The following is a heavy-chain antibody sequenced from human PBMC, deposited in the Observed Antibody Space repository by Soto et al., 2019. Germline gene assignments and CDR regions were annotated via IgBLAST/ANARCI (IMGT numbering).Heavy chain of an antibody. CDR2: ISSSSSYI. CDR1: GFTFSSYS. V-gene: IGHV3-21*01. Sequence: GGSLRLSCAASGFTFSSYSMNWVRQAPGKGLEWVSSISSSSSYIYYADSVKGRFTISRDNAKNSLYLQMNSLRAEDTAVYYCARVGYCSGGSCYAGFLYYFDYWGQGTLVTVSS. CDR3: ARVGYCSGGSCYAGFLYYFDY. D-gene: IGHD2-15*01. J-gene: IGHJ4*02.